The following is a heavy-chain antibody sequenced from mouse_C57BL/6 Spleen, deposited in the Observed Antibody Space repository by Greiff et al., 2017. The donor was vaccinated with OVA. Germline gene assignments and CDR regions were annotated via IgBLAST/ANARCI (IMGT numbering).Heavy chain of an antibody. CDR3: NPGTPVVATEYFDV. Sequence: QVQLKESGAELVRPGASVTLSCKASGYTFTDYEMHWVKQTPVHGLEWIGTIDPENGGTAYNQKFKGKAKLTADKSSSTAYMELRSLRCEDSADDYCNPGTPVVATEYFDVWGTGTTVTVSS. D-gene: IGHD1-1*01. CDR2: IDPENGGT. CDR1: GYTFTDYE. V-gene: IGHV1-15*01. J-gene: IGHJ1*03.